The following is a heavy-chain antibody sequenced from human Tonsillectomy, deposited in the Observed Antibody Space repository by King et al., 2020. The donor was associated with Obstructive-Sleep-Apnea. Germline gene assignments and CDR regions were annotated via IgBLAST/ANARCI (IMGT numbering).Heavy chain of an antibody. Sequence: VQLVESGGGLVQPGRSLRLSCAASGFTFDEHAMHWVRQVPGKGLEWVSGLSWNGSSIGYADSVKGRFTISRDNAKNSLYLQMNSLRAEDTALYYCAKDTGTFVTIRAAFDIRGQGTMVTVSS. J-gene: IGHJ3*02. CDR3: AKDTGTFVTIRAAFDI. V-gene: IGHV3-9*01. CDR1: GFTFDEHA. CDR2: LSWNGSSI. D-gene: IGHD1-1*01.